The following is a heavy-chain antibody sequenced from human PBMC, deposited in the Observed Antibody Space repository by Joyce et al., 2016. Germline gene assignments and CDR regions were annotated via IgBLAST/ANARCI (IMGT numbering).Heavy chain of an antibody. J-gene: IGHJ6*03. D-gene: IGHD2-2*01. CDR2: LYYTGSP. CDR1: GGSISSSGFY. Sequence: QLQLQESGPGLVKPSETLSLTCTVSGGSISSSGFYWGWVRQPPGKGLEWIGSLYYTGSPYDSPSLKSRVTISVDTSKNQFSLKVSSVTAADTAVYYCARVVGDLVVLPAAVKPQTVYYYYYMDVWGKGTTVTVSS. CDR3: ARVVGDLVVLPAAVKPQTVYYYYYMDV. V-gene: IGHV4-39*07.